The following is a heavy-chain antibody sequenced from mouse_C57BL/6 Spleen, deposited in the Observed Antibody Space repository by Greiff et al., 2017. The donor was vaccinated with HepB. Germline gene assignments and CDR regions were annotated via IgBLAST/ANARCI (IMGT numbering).Heavy chain of an antibody. CDR2: IDPENGDT. V-gene: IGHV14-4*01. J-gene: IGHJ2*01. CDR1: GFNIKDDY. CDR3: TTSAGFDY. D-gene: IGHD3-1*01. Sequence: EVHLVESGAELVRPGASVKLSCTASGFNIKDDYMHWVKQRPEQGLEWIGWIDPENGDTEYASKFQGKATITADTSSNTAYLQLSSLTSEDTAVYYCTTSAGFDYWGQGTTLTVSS.